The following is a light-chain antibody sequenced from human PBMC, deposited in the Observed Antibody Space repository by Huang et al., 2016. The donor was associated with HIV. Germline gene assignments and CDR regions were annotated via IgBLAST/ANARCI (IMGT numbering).Light chain of an antibody. Sequence: EIVLTQSPGTLSLSPGERATLACRASQSVGSSDLAWYQQKPGQAPRLLIYGASSRATGIPDSFSGSGSGADFTLTISRLEPEDFAVYYCQQYGSSPPYTFGQGTKLEIK. J-gene: IGKJ2*01. CDR1: QSVGSSD. CDR3: QQYGSSPPYT. V-gene: IGKV3-20*01. CDR2: GAS.